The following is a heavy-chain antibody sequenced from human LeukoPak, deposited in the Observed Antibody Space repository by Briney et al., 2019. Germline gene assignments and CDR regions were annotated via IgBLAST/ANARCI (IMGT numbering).Heavy chain of an antibody. CDR1: GYTFTSYA. Sequence: ASVKVSCKASGYTFTSYAIIWVRQAPGQGPEWMGWINMYNGNTNYAQKLQGRVTMTTDTSTSTAYMELRSLRSDDTAVYYCARVVGNYVWGSYRPEGCFDSWGQGTLVTVSS. CDR3: ARVVGNYVWGSYRPEGCFDS. CDR2: INMYNGNT. D-gene: IGHD3-16*02. J-gene: IGHJ4*02. V-gene: IGHV1-18*01.